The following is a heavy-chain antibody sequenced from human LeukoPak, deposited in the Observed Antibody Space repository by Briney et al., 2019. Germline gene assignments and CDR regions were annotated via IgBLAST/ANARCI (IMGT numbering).Heavy chain of an antibody. CDR3: ANNFDY. V-gene: IGHV3-33*06. Sequence: GGXXRLSCTASGFTFSNYGMHWVRQAPGKGLEWVALIYYGGSNKYYADSVKGRFTISRDNSRNTLFLQMNSLRAEDTAVYYCANNFDYWGQGTLVTVSS. J-gene: IGHJ4*02. CDR2: IYYGGSNK. CDR1: GFTFSNYG.